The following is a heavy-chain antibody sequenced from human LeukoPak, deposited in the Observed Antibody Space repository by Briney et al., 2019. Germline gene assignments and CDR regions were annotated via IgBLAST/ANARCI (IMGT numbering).Heavy chain of an antibody. Sequence: GRSLRLSCAASGFRVSTNYIGWVRQAPGKGLEWVSVLYSSGDTYYADSVKGRFTISGDNSKNTVYLQMNSLRAEDTAVYYCVREKNDIVLTSYYFDYWGQGTLVTVSS. D-gene: IGHD5-12*01. V-gene: IGHV3-53*01. CDR3: VREKNDIVLTSYYFDY. CDR2: LYSSGDT. CDR1: GFRVSTNY. J-gene: IGHJ4*02.